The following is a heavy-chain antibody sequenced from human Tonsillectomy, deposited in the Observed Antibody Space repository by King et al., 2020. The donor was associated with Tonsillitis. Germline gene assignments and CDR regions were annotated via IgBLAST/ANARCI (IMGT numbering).Heavy chain of an antibody. CDR2: TSYDGSSK. CDR1: RFTFSNYG. CDR3: AKVYYDTSDYYHPLTGGMDV. Sequence: QVQLVESGGGVVQPGRSLRLSCAASRFTFSNYGMHWVRQAPGKGLEWVAVTSYDGSSKYYADSVKGRFTISRDNSKNTLSLQMISLRAEDTAVYYCAKVYYDTSDYYHPLTGGMDVWGQGTTVTVSS. D-gene: IGHD3-22*01. V-gene: IGHV3-30*18. J-gene: IGHJ6*02.